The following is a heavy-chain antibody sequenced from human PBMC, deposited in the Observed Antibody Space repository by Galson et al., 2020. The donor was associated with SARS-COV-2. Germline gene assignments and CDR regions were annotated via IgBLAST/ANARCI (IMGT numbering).Heavy chain of an antibody. V-gene: IGHV3-7*03. CDR2: IKQDGSEK. CDR3: AREGDHQGHYYYCMDV. D-gene: IGHD3-16*01. J-gene: IGHJ6*03. CDR1: GFTISSYW. Sequence: GESLKISCGASGFTISSYWMSWVRHAPGKGLEWVANIKQDGSEKFYVDSVKGRFTIARDNAKNSRYLQMNSLRAEDTAVYYCAREGDHQGHYYYCMDVWGKGTTVTVSS.